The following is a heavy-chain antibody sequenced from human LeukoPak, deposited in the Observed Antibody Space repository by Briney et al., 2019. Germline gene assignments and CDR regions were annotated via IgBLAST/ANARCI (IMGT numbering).Heavy chain of an antibody. CDR1: GFTFSGYG. CDR3: AKDKGNWFDP. V-gene: IGHV3-30*18. CDR2: ISNDGRNK. J-gene: IGHJ5*02. Sequence: GRSLRLSCAASGFTFSGYGMHWVRQAPGKGLEWVALISNDGRNKYHAESVKGRFTISRDNSKNTLYLQMNGLRAEDTAVYYCAKDKGNWFDPWGQGSLVTVSS.